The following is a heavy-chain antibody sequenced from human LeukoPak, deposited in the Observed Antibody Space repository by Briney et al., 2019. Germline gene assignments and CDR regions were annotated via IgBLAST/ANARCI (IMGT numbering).Heavy chain of an antibody. CDR2: IYTSGST. CDR1: GNSISSGDNY. V-gene: IGHV4-61*02. CDR3: ARASYSYDINGWVPFDY. Sequence: SQTLSLTCTVSGNSISSGDNYWSWIRQPAGKGLEWIGRIYTSGSTNYNPSLKSRVTISGDTSKNQFSLRLSSVTAADTAVYYCARASYSYDINGWVPFDYWGQGTLVTVSS. J-gene: IGHJ4*02. D-gene: IGHD3-22*01.